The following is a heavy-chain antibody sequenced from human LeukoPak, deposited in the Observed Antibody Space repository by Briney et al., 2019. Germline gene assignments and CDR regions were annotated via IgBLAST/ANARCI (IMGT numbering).Heavy chain of an antibody. J-gene: IGHJ4*02. CDR3: ARSGSYRANFDY. Sequence: GGSLRLSCAASGLTFSNYWMHWVRQAPGKGLVWVSRINSDGSSTSYADSVKGRFTISRDNAKNTLYLQMNSLRAEDTAVYYCARSGSYRANFDYWGQGTLVTVSS. CDR2: INSDGSST. V-gene: IGHV3-74*01. D-gene: IGHD1-26*01. CDR1: GLTFSNYW.